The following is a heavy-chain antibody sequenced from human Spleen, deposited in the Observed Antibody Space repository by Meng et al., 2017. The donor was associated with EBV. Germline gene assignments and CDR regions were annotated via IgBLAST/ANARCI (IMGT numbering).Heavy chain of an antibody. CDR2: ISFDSSNK. CDR1: GFTFSNYA. CDR3: ARDWSNGYSAYFDY. J-gene: IGHJ4*02. D-gene: IGHD2-2*03. V-gene: IGHV3-33*01. Sequence: QVQLVESGGGLVQPGRSLRLSCAASGFTFSNYAFYWVRQIPGKGLEWVAVISFDSSNKHYADSVKGRFTISRDNSKNTLYLQMISLRVEDTAVYYCARDWSNGYSAYFDYWGQGTLVTVAS.